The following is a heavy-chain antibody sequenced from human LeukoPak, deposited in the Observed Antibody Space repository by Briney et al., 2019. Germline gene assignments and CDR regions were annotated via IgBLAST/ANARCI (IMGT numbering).Heavy chain of an antibody. CDR2: IKQDGSEK. J-gene: IGHJ4*02. CDR3: AETYMVRSL. CDR1: GFTFSNYW. Sequence: PGGSLRLSCAASGFTFSNYWMTWVRQAPGKGLEWVANIKQDGSEKYYVDSVKGRFTISRDNAKNSLYLQMNSLRADDTAVYYCAETYMVRSLGGQGTLVTVSS. V-gene: IGHV3-7*01. D-gene: IGHD3-10*01.